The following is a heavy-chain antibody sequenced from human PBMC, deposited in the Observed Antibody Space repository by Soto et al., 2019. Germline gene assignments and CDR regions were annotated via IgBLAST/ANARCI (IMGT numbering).Heavy chain of an antibody. CDR2: ISGGGDTI. CDR3: AKARQYYFDY. J-gene: IGHJ4*02. D-gene: IGHD4-4*01. V-gene: IGHV3-23*01. CDR1: GVTFGSNA. Sequence: GGSLRLSCAGSGVTFGSNAMRWVRQAPGKGLEWVSAISGGGDTIYYADSVRGRFTISRDNSKNTLYLQMSSLRAEDTAVYYCAKARQYYFDYWGQGALVTVSS.